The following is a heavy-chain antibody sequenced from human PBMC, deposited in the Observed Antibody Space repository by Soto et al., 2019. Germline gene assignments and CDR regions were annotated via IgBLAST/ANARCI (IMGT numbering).Heavy chain of an antibody. J-gene: IGHJ5*02. CDR3: ARNPYVRGNYYFFDP. V-gene: IGHV4-4*07. CDR2: ISIRGTT. CDR1: GASIRCYF. Sequence: SETLSLTCSVSGASIRCYFWSWVRQPAGQGLEWIGHISIRGTTSYNPSLEGRVTLSLDTSKNQVSLVVTSVTAADTAVYYCARNPYVRGNYYFFDPWGPGTLVTVSS. D-gene: IGHD3-22*01.